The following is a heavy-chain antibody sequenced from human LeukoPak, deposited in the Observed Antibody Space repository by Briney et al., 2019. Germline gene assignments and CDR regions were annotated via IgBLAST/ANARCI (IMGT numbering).Heavy chain of an antibody. Sequence: GSLRLSCAASGFTFTNYGMHWVRQAPGKGLEWVAVISYDGSNKYYADSVKGRFTTSRDNSKNTLYLQMNSLRAEDTAVYYCAKDGANRGYFDYWGQGTLVTVSS. CDR1: GFTFTNYG. CDR2: ISYDGSNK. CDR3: AKDGANRGYFDY. D-gene: IGHD3-16*01. J-gene: IGHJ4*02. V-gene: IGHV3-30*18.